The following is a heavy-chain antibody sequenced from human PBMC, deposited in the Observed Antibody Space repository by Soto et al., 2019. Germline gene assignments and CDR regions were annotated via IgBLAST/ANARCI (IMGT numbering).Heavy chain of an antibody. CDR1: GYTFTGYY. CDR3: ARHVSGRGMDV. Sequence: QVQLVQSGAEVKKPGASVKVSCKASGYTFTGYYMHWVRQAPGLGLEWMGWINPTSGGTDYAQKFQDRVTVTRDTSINTVYMELSRLTSDDTAVYYCARHVSGRGMDVWGQGTTVTVSS. D-gene: IGHD3-10*01. V-gene: IGHV1-2*02. CDR2: INPTSGGT. J-gene: IGHJ6*02.